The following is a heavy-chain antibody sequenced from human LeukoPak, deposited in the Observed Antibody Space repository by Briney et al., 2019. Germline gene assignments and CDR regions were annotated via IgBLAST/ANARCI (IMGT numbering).Heavy chain of an antibody. D-gene: IGHD3-22*01. CDR2: INHSGST. CDR3: ARAPYYYDSSGYYYGHYYYYYGMDV. V-gene: IGHV4-34*01. CDR1: GGSFSAYY. Sequence: SETLSLTCAVYGGSFSAYYWSWIRQPPGKGLEWIGEINHSGSTNYNPSLKSRVTISVDTSKNQFSLKLSSVTAADTAVYYCARAPYYYDSSGYYYGHYYYYYGMDVWGQGTTVTVSS. J-gene: IGHJ6*02.